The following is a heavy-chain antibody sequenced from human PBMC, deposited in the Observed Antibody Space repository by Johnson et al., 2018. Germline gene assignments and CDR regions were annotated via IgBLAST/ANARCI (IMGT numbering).Heavy chain of an antibody. CDR1: GFVFNSHG. CDR3: ARGPQTVRPPGGPYFDF. D-gene: IGHD1-26*01. CDR2: IWYDGSNK. J-gene: IGHJ3*01. V-gene: IGHV3-33*01. Sequence: VQLLESGGGAVQXGSSXRLXCTASGFVFNSHGMHWVRQAPGKGPEWWASIWYDGSNKYYADSVQGRFTLARDNSKNTLYLQMNSLKAGDPAVYYCARGPQTVRPPGGPYFDFWGLGTMVTVSS.